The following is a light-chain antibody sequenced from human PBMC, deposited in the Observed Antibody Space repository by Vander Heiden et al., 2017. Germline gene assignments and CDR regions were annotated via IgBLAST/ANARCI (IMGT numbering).Light chain of an antibody. CDR3: QQYDNLLPS. CDR1: QDISNY. CDR2: DAS. V-gene: IGKV1-33*01. Sequence: DIQMTQSPSSLSASVGDRVTITCQASQDISNYLNWYQQKPGKAPKLLIYDASNLETGVPSRFSGSGSGTDFTFTISSLQPEDIATYYCQQYDNLLPSFCQGTKVEIK. J-gene: IGKJ1*01.